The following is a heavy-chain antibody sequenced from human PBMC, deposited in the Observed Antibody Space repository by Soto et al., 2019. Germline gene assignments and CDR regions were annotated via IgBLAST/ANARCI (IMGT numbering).Heavy chain of an antibody. CDR3: ARGPDYGDYATYFDF. CDR1: GGTFSSYA. D-gene: IGHD4-17*01. V-gene: IGHV1-69*01. CDR2: IIPIFGTA. Sequence: QVQLVQSGAEVKKPGSSVKVSCKASGGTFSSYAISWVRQAPGQGLEWVGGIIPIFGTANYAQKFQGRVTITADESTSTAYMELSSLRSEDTTVYYCARGPDYGDYATYFDFWGQGTLVTVSS. J-gene: IGHJ4*02.